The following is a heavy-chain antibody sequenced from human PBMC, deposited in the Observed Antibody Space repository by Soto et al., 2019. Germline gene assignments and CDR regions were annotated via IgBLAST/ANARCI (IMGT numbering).Heavy chain of an antibody. J-gene: IGHJ6*03. CDR3: ATANTSIAAAGSELNYYYYYYMDV. D-gene: IGHD6-13*01. V-gene: IGHV1-24*01. CDR1: GYTLTELS. Sequence: ASVKVSCKVSGYTLTELSMHWVRQAPGKGLEWMGGFDPEDGETIHAQKFQGRVTMTEDTSTDTAYMELSSLRSEDTAVYYCATANTSIAAAGSELNYYYYYYMDVWGKGTTVTVSS. CDR2: FDPEDGET.